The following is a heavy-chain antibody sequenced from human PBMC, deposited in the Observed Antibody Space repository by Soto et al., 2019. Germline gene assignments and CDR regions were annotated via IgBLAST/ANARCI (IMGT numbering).Heavy chain of an antibody. V-gene: IGHV3-23*01. CDR3: AKPGCSGGSCYSRRSHGVLDYYYYGIDV. CDR2: ISGSGGST. CDR1: GFTFSSYA. J-gene: IGHJ6*02. D-gene: IGHD2-15*01. Sequence: PGGSLRLSCAASGFTFSSYAMSWVRQAPGKGLEWVSAISGSGGSTYYADSVKGRFTISRDNSKNTLYLQMNSLRAEDAAVYYCAKPGCSGGSCYSRRSHGVLDYYYYGIDVWGQGTTVTVSS.